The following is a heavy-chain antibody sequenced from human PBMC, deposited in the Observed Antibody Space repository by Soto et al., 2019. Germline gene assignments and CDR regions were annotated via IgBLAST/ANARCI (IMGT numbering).Heavy chain of an antibody. Sequence: QVQLQQSGPGLVKPSQTLSLTCTVSGGSISYEYYHWTWIRQSPGKGLEWIGYIHYSGSIIYNPSFKRRVTKTVDTSKNQFSLQLSSVTAADTAVYFCAREDDGGDRDYYGLDVWGQGTTVTVSS. V-gene: IGHV4-30-4*08. D-gene: IGHD2-21*02. CDR1: GGSISYEYYH. CDR2: IHYSGSI. CDR3: AREDDGGDRDYYGLDV. J-gene: IGHJ6*02.